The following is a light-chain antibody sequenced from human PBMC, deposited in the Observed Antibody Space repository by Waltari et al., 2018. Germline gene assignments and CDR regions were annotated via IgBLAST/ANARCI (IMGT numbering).Light chain of an antibody. CDR1: SSDVGSYNY. J-gene: IGLJ2*01. CDR3: SSYMDTTTLER. V-gene: IGLV2-14*03. Sequence: QSALTQPASVSGSPGQSITISCTGTSSDVGSYNYVSWYQQHPGKAPKLIIYDVTNRPAGVSKRFSGAKSGHSASLTISGLQAEDEADYYCSSYMDTTTLERFGGGTSLTVL. CDR2: DVT.